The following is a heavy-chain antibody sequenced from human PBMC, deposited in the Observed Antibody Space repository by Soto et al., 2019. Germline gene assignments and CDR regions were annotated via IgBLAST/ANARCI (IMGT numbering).Heavy chain of an antibody. D-gene: IGHD5-12*01. CDR2: IYPGDSDT. CDR1: GYSFTSYW. V-gene: IGHV5-51*01. Sequence: GESLKISCKGSGYSFTSYWIGWVRQMPGKGLEWMGIIYPGDSDTRYSPSFQGQVNISADKSISTAYLQWSSLKASDTAMYYCARPGRDGYNLDAFDIWGQGTMVTVSS. CDR3: ARPGRDGYNLDAFDI. J-gene: IGHJ3*02.